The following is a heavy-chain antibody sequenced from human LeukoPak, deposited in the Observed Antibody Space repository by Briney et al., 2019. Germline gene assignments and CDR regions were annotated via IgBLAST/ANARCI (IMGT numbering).Heavy chain of an antibody. V-gene: IGHV3-53*01. CDR1: GLTVSSNS. CDR2: IYSGGST. Sequence: GGSPRLSCAASGLTVSSNSMSWVRQAPGKGLEWVSFIYSGGSTYYADSVKGRFTISRDNSKNTLYLQMNSLRADDTAVYYCARDRDDIVVVPAAYDAFDIWGQGTMVTVSS. D-gene: IGHD2-2*01. J-gene: IGHJ3*02. CDR3: ARDRDDIVVVPAAYDAFDI.